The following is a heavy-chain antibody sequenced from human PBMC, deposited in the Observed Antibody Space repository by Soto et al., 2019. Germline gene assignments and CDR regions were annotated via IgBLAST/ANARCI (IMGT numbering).Heavy chain of an antibody. CDR2: ISAYNGNT. V-gene: IGHV1-18*04. D-gene: IGHD5-12*01. CDR3: ARLLDFYSGYDERWFDP. J-gene: IGHJ5*02. CDR1: GYTFTSYG. Sequence: ASVKVSCKASGYTFTSYGISWVRQAPGQGLEWMGWISAYNGNTNYAQKLQGRVTMTTDTSTSTAYMELRSLRSDDTAVYYCARLLDFYSGYDERWFDPWGQGTLVTVSS.